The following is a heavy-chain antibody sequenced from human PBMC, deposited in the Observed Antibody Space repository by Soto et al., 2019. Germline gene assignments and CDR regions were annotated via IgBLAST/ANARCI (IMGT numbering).Heavy chain of an antibody. CDR1: GYTFTSYA. Sequence: QVQLVQSGAEVKKPGASVKVSCEASGYTFTSYAMHWVRQAPGQRLEWMGWINTANGNTLYSQKFQGRVTITRDTAASTAYMELSSLRSEDTAVYYCARGTCSGGSCSSFHFDSWGQGTLVTVSS. CDR2: INTANGNT. J-gene: IGHJ4*02. D-gene: IGHD2-15*01. V-gene: IGHV1-3*04. CDR3: ARGTCSGGSCSSFHFDS.